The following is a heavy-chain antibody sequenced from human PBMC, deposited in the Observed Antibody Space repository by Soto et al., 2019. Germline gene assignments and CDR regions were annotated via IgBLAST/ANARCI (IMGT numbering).Heavy chain of an antibody. D-gene: IGHD5-18*01. Sequence: GGSLRLSCAASGFTFSSYGMHWVRQAPGKGLEWVAVIPYDGSNEYYADSVKGRFTFSRDKSKNTLYLQMNSLITEDTAVYHCAKDLGGYSYGPDYWGQGTQVTVSS. CDR2: IPYDGSNE. J-gene: IGHJ4*02. CDR3: AKDLGGYSYGPDY. V-gene: IGHV3-30*18. CDR1: GFTFSSYG.